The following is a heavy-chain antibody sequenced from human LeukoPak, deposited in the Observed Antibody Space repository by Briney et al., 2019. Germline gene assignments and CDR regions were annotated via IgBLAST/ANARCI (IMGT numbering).Heavy chain of an antibody. CDR1: GFSFSSYW. Sequence: GGSLRLSCAASGFSFSSYWMSWVRRAPGKGLEWVASIKYDAIEKHYVDSVKGRFTISRDNAKNSLSLQMDSLRAEDTALYYCARVPSYAYLYYFDYWGQGTLVTVSS. D-gene: IGHD5-18*01. CDR3: ARVPSYAYLYYFDY. J-gene: IGHJ4*02. CDR2: IKYDAIEK. V-gene: IGHV3-7*03.